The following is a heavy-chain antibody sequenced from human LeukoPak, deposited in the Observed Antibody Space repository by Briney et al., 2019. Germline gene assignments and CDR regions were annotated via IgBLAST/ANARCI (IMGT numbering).Heavy chain of an antibody. CDR1: GGSFSGYY. D-gene: IGHD2-2*01. J-gene: IGHJ4*02. Sequence: PSETLSLTCAVYGGSFSGYYWSWIRQPPGKGLEWIGEINHSGSTNYSPSLKSRVTISVDTSKNQFSLKLSSVTAADTAVYYCATDCSSTSCLAWGQGTLVTVSS. CDR3: ATDCSSTSCLA. V-gene: IGHV4-34*01. CDR2: INHSGST.